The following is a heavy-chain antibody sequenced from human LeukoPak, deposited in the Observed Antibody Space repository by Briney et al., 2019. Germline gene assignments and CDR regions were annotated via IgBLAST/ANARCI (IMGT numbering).Heavy chain of an antibody. Sequence: GGSLRLSCAASGFTFSSYGMHWVSQAPGKGLEWVAVISYDGSNKYYADSVKGRFTISRDNSKNTLYLQMNSLRAEDTAVYYCAKLVGEGFDYWGQGTLVTVSS. CDR3: AKLVGEGFDY. D-gene: IGHD3-10*01. CDR1: GFTFSSYG. J-gene: IGHJ4*02. V-gene: IGHV3-30*18. CDR2: ISYDGSNK.